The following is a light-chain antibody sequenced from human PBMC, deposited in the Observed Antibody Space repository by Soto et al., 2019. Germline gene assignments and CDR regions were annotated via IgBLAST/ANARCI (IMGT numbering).Light chain of an antibody. CDR2: EDT. J-gene: IGLJ1*01. CDR3: CSCAGSVTYV. V-gene: IGLV2-23*01. CDR1: SSDVGSYNL. Sequence: QSALTQPASVSGSPGQSITISCTGTSSDVGSYNLVSWYQQYPGKAPKLIIYEDTRRPSGVSYRFSGSKSGNTASLTISGIQAEDEADYYCCSCAGSVTYVFGIGTKLTVL.